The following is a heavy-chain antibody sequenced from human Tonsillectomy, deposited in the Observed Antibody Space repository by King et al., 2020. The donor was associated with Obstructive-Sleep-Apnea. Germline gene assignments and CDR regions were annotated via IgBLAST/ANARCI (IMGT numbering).Heavy chain of an antibody. D-gene: IGHD3-9*01. CDR2: MSQDGGDM. V-gene: IGHV3-7*01. CDR1: GFSCSSYW. J-gene: IGHJ4*02. Sequence: VQLVESGGGLVQPGGSLRLSCAASGFSCSSYWMSWVRQAPGKGLEWVANMSQDGGDMYYVDSVKGRFTISRDNAKNSLYLQMNSLRAEDTAIYYCTRDYASTGTTGFYGIDFWGQGTLVSVSS. CDR3: TRDYASTGTTGFYGIDF.